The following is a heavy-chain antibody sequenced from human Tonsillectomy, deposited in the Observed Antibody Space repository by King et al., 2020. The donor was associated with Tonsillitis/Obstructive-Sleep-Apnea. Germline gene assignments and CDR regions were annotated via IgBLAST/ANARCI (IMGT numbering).Heavy chain of an antibody. J-gene: IGHJ4*02. CDR1: GFTFSDYK. CDR2: ISSTGVSI. V-gene: IGHV3-48*03. CDR3: AREYPYDIWSGYYPYYFDY. Sequence: VQLVESGGGLVQPGGSLRLSCAASGFTFSDYKMNWVRQAPGKGLEWISYISSTGVSIYYADSVKGRFTISRDNAKNSLYLHMNSLRAEDTAVYYCAREYPYDIWSGYYPYYFDYWGQGTLVTVSS. D-gene: IGHD3-3*01.